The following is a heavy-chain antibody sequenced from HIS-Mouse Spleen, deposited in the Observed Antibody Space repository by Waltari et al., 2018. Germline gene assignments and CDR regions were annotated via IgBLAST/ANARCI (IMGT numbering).Heavy chain of an antibody. D-gene: IGHD6-13*01. V-gene: IGHV4-39*07. CDR2: IYYRGST. CDR3: AREIPYSSSWYDWYFDL. J-gene: IGHJ2*01. Sequence: QLQLQESGPGLVKPSETLSLTRTVSGGSISSSRYYWGWIRQPPGKGLEWIGSIYYRGSTYYNTSLKSRVTISVDTSKNQFSLKLSSVTAADTAVYYCAREIPYSSSWYDWYFDLWGRGTLVTVSS. CDR1: GGSISSSRYY.